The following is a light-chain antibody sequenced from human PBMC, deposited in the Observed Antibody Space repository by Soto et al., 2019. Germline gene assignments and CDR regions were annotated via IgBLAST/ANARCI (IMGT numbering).Light chain of an antibody. Sequence: EIVLTQSPGTLSLSPGERATLSCRASQSVSRSYLAWYQQKPGQAPRLLIYGTSSRATGIPDRFSGSGSGTDFTLTISRLEPEDFAVYHCQQYADSPRTFGQGTRVENK. CDR3: QQYADSPRT. CDR2: GTS. V-gene: IGKV3-20*01. CDR1: QSVSRSY. J-gene: IGKJ1*01.